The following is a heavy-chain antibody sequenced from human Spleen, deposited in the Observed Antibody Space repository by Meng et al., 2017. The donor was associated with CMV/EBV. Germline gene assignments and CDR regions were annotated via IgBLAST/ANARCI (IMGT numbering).Heavy chain of an antibody. J-gene: IGHJ5*02. CDR2: INSRGKN. Sequence: SDYHWSWIRQHQGKGREWIGQINSRGKNEYKQSKKRRLTSVLNTSDNQFSLRLTSLTAADTAIYYCARLHPCHEASCSFRGAGWFDPWGQGTLVTVSS. D-gene: IGHD2-2*01. CDR1: SDYH. CDR3: ARLHPCHEASCSFRGAGWFDP. V-gene: IGHV4-34*01.